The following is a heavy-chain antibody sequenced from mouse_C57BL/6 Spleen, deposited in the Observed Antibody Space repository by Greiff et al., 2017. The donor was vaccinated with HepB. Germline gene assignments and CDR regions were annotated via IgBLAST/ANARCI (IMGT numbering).Heavy chain of an antibody. CDR2: IWSDGST. Sequence: VQLQESGPGLVAPSQSLSITCTVSGFSLTSYGVHWVRQPPGKGLEWLVVIWSDGSTTYNSALKSRLSISKDNSKSQVFLKMNSLQTDDTAMYYCARHRDSSGSLDYYAMDYWGQGTSVTVSS. J-gene: IGHJ4*01. V-gene: IGHV2-6-1*01. CDR3: ARHRDSSGSLDYYAMDY. D-gene: IGHD3-2*02. CDR1: GFSLTSYG.